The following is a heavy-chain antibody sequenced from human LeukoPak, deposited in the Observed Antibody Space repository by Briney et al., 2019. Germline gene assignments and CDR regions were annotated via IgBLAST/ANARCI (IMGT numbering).Heavy chain of an antibody. J-gene: IGHJ4*02. V-gene: IGHV3-30*02. CDR2: IPYDGSNK. D-gene: IGHD3-10*01. CDR1: GFTFSNYG. CDR3: AKDWNYYGSGSYYDSWGY. Sequence: GGSPRLSCAASGFTFSNYGMHWVRQAPGKGLEWVAYIPYDGSNKYYADSVKGRFTIFRDNSKNTLYLQMNSLRPEDTAVYYCAKDWNYYGSGSYYDSWGYWGQGTLVTVSS.